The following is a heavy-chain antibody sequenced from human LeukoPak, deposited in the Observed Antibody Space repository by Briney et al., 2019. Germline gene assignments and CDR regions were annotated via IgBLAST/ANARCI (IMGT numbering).Heavy chain of an antibody. J-gene: IGHJ4*02. Sequence: PGGSLRLSCAASGFTFDDYAMHWVRQAPGKGLEWVSGISWNSGSIGYADSVKGRFTISRDNAKNSLYLQMNSLRAEDTVLYYCAKGSHYSGSPGIDYWGQGTLVTVSS. D-gene: IGHD1-26*01. CDR1: GFTFDDYA. CDR3: AKGSHYSGSPGIDY. V-gene: IGHV3-9*01. CDR2: ISWNSGSI.